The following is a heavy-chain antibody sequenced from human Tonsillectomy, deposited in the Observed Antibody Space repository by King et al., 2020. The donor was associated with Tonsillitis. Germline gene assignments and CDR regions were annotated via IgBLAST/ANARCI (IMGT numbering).Heavy chain of an antibody. CDR2: IYYSGST. CDR1: GSSISSYY. J-gene: IGHJ4*02. V-gene: IGHV4-59*01. Sequence: QLQESGPGLVKPSETLSLTCTVSGSSISSYYWSWIRQPPGKGLEWIGYIYYSGSTNYNPSLKSRVTISIDTSKNQFSLKLSSVTAADTAVYYCARRFDYWGRGTLVTVSS. CDR3: ARRFDY.